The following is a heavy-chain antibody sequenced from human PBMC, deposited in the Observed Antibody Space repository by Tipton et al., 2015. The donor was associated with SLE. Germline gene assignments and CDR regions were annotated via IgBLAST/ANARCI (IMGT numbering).Heavy chain of an antibody. V-gene: IGHV3-66*01. D-gene: IGHD6-19*01. CDR1: GFTFSSYA. J-gene: IGHJ4*02. Sequence: SLRLSCAASGFTFSSYAMSWVRQAPGKGLEWVSVIYSGGSTNYADSVKGRFTISRDNSKNTLYLQMNSLRAEDTAVYYCASTRWLALDYWGQGTLVTVSS. CDR3: ASTRWLALDY. CDR2: IYSGGST.